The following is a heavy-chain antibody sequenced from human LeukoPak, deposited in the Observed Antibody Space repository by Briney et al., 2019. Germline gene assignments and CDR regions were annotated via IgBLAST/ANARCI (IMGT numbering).Heavy chain of an antibody. V-gene: IGHV3-23*01. CDR2: ISGSGGST. CDR1: GFTFSSSA. J-gene: IGHJ4*02. CDR3: AKAAGFYYDRSGYSQGSFDY. Sequence: GGSLRLSCAASGFTFSSSAMSWVRQAPGKGLEWVSAISGSGGSTYYADSVKGRFTISRDNSKNTLYLQMNSLRAEDTAVYYCAKAAGFYYDRSGYSQGSFDYWGQGTLVTVSS. D-gene: IGHD3-22*01.